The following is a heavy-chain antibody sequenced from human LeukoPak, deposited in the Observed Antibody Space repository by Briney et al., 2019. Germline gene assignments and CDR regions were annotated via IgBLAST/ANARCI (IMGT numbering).Heavy chain of an antibody. D-gene: IGHD2-8*01. CDR3: ARDPRIYCTNGICRDDYFDN. CDR1: GFASSSYS. J-gene: IGHJ4*02. CDR2: ISSTSTYK. V-gene: IGHV3-21*01. Sequence: GGSPRLSCAPSGFASSSYSTNWGRQAPGKGLEWVSSISSTSTYKYYADSVKGRFTISRDNAKDSLFLQMNSLRAEDTAIYYCARDPRIYCTNGICRDDYFDNWGQGTLVTVSS.